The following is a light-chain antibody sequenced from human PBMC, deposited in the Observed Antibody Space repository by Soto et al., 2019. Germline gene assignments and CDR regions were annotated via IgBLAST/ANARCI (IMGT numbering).Light chain of an antibody. Sequence: EIVVTQSPGTLSLSPGERATLSCRASQSVSSSYLAWYQKKPGQAPRLLIYGSSSRATGIPDSFSGSGSGTDFTLTISRLEPEDVAVYYGQQYGSSPWTFGQGTKVEIK. CDR2: GSS. J-gene: IGKJ1*01. CDR3: QQYGSSPWT. V-gene: IGKV3-20*01. CDR1: QSVSSSY.